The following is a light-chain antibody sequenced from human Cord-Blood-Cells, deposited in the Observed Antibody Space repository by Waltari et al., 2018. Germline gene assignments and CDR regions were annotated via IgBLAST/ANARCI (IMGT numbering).Light chain of an antibody. J-gene: IGKJ5*01. Sequence: DIVMTQSPDSLAVSLGERATINCKSSQSVVYSSNNKNYLACYQQKPGQPPKLLIYWASTRESGVPDRFSGSGSGTDFTLTISSLQAEDVAVYYCQQYYSTPITFGQGTRLEIK. CDR3: QQYYSTPIT. CDR1: QSVVYSSNNKNY. V-gene: IGKV4-1*01. CDR2: WAS.